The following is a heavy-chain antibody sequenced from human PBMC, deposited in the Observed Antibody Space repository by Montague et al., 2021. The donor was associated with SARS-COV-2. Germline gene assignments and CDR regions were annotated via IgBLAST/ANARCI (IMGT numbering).Heavy chain of an antibody. D-gene: IGHD3-16*01. CDR2: IKQDGSEK. J-gene: IGHJ4*02. V-gene: IGHV3-7*01. CDR1: GFTFSNHW. CDR3: ARDIRDYVLREFDF. Sequence: SLRLSCAASGFTFSNHWMSWVRQAPGKGLEWVANIKQDGSEKYYLDPVKGRFTVSRDNAKNSLYLRMSSLRAEDTAVYYCARDIRDYVLREFDFWGQGTLVYVSS.